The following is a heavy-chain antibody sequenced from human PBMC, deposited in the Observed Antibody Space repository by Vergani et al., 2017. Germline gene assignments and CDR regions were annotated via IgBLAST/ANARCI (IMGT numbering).Heavy chain of an antibody. D-gene: IGHD2-2*01. CDR3: ARRPRYCSSTSCSLGGFDY. V-gene: IGHV5-51*01. Sequence: EVQLVQSGAEVKTPGESLRISCKGSGYSFTSYWIGWVRQMPGKGLEWMGIIYPGDSDTRYSPSFQGQVTISAEKSISTAYLQWSSLKASDTAMYSCARRPRYCSSTSCSLGGFDYWGQGTLVTVSS. J-gene: IGHJ4*02. CDR2: IYPGDSDT. CDR1: GYSFTSYW.